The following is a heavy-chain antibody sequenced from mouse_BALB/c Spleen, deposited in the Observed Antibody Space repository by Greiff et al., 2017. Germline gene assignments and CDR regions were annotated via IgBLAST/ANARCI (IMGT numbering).Heavy chain of an antibody. V-gene: IGHV1S137*01. CDR1: GYTFTEYA. J-gene: IGHJ1*01. Sequence: VQLQQSGAELVRPGVSVKISCKGSGYTFTEYAMHWVKQSHAKSLEWIGVISTYYGDASYNQKFKGKATMTVDKSSSTAYMELARLTSEDSAIYYCARRGYFDVWGAGTTVTVSS. CDR2: ISTYYGDA. CDR3: ARRGYFDV.